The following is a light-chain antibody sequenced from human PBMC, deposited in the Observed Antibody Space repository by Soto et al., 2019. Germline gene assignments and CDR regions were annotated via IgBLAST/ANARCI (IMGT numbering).Light chain of an antibody. CDR3: LQDYNYPRT. CDR2: AAS. J-gene: IGKJ1*01. CDR1: QDIRNE. Sequence: IRMTQSPSSLSASVGDRVTITCRASQDIRNELGWYQQRPGKAPKLLICAASTLQSGVPSRFSGSGSGADFTLTLSSLQPEDFATYYCLQDYNYPRTFGQGTKVDNK. V-gene: IGKV1-6*01.